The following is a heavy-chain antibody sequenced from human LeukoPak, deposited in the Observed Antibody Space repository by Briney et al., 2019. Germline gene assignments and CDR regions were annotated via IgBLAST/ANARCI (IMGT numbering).Heavy chain of an antibody. J-gene: IGHJ6*03. D-gene: IGHD3-10*01. CDR3: ARAGYYYGSGSYLGHYYMDV. CDR1: GYTFTGYY. Sequence: GASVKVSCKASGYTFTGYYMHWVRQAPGQGLEWMGWINPNSGGTNYAQKFQGRVTMTRDTSISTAYMELSRLRSDDTAVYYCARAGYYYGSGSYLGHYYMDVWGKGTTVTISS. CDR2: INPNSGGT. V-gene: IGHV1-2*02.